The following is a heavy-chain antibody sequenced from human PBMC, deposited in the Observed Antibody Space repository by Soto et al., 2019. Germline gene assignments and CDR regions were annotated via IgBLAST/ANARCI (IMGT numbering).Heavy chain of an antibody. CDR2: IYYSGAR. D-gene: IGHD1-1*01. J-gene: IGHJ5*02. V-gene: IGHV4-59*02. Sequence: PSETLSLSCTVSGRSVSNYYWSWVRQTPGKGLEWIGYIYYSGARSYNPSLKSRVSMSVDMSENQVSLKLSSVTAADSAVYYCVSYGTKTLRDWSDLCGQGISLTVSS. CDR1: GRSVSNYY. CDR3: VSYGTKTLRDWSDL.